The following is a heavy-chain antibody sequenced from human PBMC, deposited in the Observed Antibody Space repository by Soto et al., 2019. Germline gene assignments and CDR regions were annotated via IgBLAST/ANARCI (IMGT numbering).Heavy chain of an antibody. V-gene: IGHV3-74*01. D-gene: IGHD2-2*03. CDR1: GFTFSGYW. CDR2: INSYGTTT. CDR3: ARGWIGDLNDAFDI. Sequence: GGSLRLSCAASGFTFSGYWMHWVRQAPGRGLVWVSRINSYGTTTSYADSVKGRFTISRDNGESTLYLQMNSLRAEDTAIYYCARGWIGDLNDAFDIWGQGTMVTVSS. J-gene: IGHJ3*02.